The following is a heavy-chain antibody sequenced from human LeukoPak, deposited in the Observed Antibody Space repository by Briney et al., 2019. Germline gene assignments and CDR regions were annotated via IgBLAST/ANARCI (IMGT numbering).Heavy chain of an antibody. V-gene: IGHV1-18*01. Sequence: GASVKVSCKASGYTFTSYGISWVRQAPGQGLEWMGWISAYNGNTNYAQKLQGRVTMTTDTSTSTAYMELRSLRSDDTAVYYCARVLVSSGYPIRPPDDAFDIWGQGTMVTVSS. CDR1: GYTFTSYG. J-gene: IGHJ3*02. CDR3: ARVLVSSGYPIRPPDDAFDI. D-gene: IGHD3-22*01. CDR2: ISAYNGNT.